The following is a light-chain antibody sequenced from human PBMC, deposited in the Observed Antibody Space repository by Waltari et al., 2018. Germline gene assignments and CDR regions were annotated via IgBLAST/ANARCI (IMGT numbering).Light chain of an antibody. CDR3: QQYGSALFT. CDR1: QGVGNRY. CDR2: GAS. J-gene: IGKJ3*01. Sequence: EIVLTQSPGTLSLSPGERATLYCRASQGVGNRYLAWYQQKPGQAPRLLIYGASSRAAGIPDRFSGSGSGTDFTLTIRRLEPEDSAVYYCQQYGSALFTLGPGTKVEIK. V-gene: IGKV3-20*01.